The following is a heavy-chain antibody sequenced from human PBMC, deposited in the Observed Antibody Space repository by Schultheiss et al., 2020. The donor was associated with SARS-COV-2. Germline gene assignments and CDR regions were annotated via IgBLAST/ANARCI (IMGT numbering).Heavy chain of an antibody. J-gene: IGHJ4*02. Sequence: GGSLRLSCAASGFTFSSYAMSWVRQAPGKGLEWVSAISGSGGSTYYADSVKGRFTISRDNSKNTLYLQMNSLRAEDTAVYYCARPRTKGQWLGSFDYWGQGTLVTVSS. CDR3: ARPRTKGQWLGSFDY. CDR2: ISGSGGST. CDR1: GFTFSSYA. D-gene: IGHD6-19*01. V-gene: IGHV3-23*01.